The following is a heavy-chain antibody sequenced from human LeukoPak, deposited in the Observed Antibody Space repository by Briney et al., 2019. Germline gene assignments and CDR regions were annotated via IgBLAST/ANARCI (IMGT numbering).Heavy chain of an antibody. Sequence: GGSLRLSCAASGFTFSSYSMNWVRQAPGKGLEWVSSISSSSSYIYYADSVKGRFTIPRDNAKNSLYLQMNSLRAEDTAVYYCARDRSFAVAGEYYYYGMDVWGQGTTVTVSS. J-gene: IGHJ6*02. D-gene: IGHD6-19*01. CDR2: ISSSSSYI. CDR1: GFTFSSYS. V-gene: IGHV3-21*01. CDR3: ARDRSFAVAGEYYYYGMDV.